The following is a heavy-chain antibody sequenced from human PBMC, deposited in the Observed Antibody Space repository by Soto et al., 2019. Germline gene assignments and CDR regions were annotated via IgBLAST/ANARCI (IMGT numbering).Heavy chain of an antibody. CDR1: GYTFTSYG. J-gene: IGHJ4*01. Sequence: QVHLVQSGAEVKKPGASVKVSCKASGYTFTSYGMHWVRQAPGQWLEWMGWIDAGNGNTKYSQKFQGRVTITRDTSACTAFMELSSVSTEVKSWYCCASQAEGCCHYALGGDGTVVPVSS. D-gene: IGHD2-15*01. V-gene: IGHV1-3*01. CDR3: ASQAEGCCHYAL. CDR2: IDAGNGNT.